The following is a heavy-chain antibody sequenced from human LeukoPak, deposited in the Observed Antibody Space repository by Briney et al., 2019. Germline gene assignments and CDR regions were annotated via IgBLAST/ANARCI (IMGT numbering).Heavy chain of an antibody. Sequence: SVKVSCKASGGTFSSYAISWVRQAPGQGLEWMGRIIPIFGTANYAQKFQGRVTITADKSTSTAYMGLSSLRSEDTAVYYCARGPYDFWSGYYVNWFDPWGQGTLVTVSS. J-gene: IGHJ5*02. D-gene: IGHD3-3*01. CDR3: ARGPYDFWSGYYVNWFDP. V-gene: IGHV1-69*06. CDR2: IIPIFGTA. CDR1: GGTFSSYA.